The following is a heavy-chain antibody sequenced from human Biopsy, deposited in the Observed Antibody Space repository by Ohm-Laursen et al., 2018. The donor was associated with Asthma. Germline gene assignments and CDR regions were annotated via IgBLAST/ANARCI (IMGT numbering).Heavy chain of an antibody. CDR1: GGTFNTYV. CDR2: INSVFGTT. J-gene: IGHJ4*02. D-gene: IGHD2-2*01. V-gene: IGHV1-69*13. CDR3: ARKAGSCISRTCYSLDF. Sequence: ASVTVSCKTLGGTFNTYVIGWVRQAPGQGLEWMGGINSVFGTTTYPQKFQDRVTITADDSTSTVYMELSSLRSEDTAVYYCARKAGSCISRTCYSLDFWGQGTLVTVSS.